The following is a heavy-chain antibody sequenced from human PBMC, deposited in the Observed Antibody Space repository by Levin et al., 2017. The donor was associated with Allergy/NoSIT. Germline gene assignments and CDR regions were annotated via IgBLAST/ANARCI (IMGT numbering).Heavy chain of an antibody. Sequence: LGESLKISCKASGYTFRNYGISWVRQAPGRGLEWLGWISTDTGNRHYAQNLQGRVTMTTDTSTDTAHLELRSLRSDDTAIYYCARLVVGAKGWFAPWGQGTPVTVSS. V-gene: IGHV1-18*01. CDR3: ARLVVGAKGWFAP. CDR2: ISTDTGNR. D-gene: IGHD2-21*01. J-gene: IGHJ5*02. CDR1: GYTFRNYG.